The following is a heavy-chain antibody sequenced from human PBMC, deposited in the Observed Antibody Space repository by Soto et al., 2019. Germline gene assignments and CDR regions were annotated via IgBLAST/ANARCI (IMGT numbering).Heavy chain of an antibody. CDR1: GGSISSGDYY. Sequence: LSLTCTVSGGSISSGDYYWSWIRQPPGKGLEWIGYIYYSGSTYYNPSLKSRVTISVDTSKNQFSLKLSSVTAADTAVYYCARGVRYFAALDYWGQGTLVTVSS. V-gene: IGHV4-30-4*01. CDR3: ARGVRYFAALDY. CDR2: IYYSGST. D-gene: IGHD3-9*01. J-gene: IGHJ4*02.